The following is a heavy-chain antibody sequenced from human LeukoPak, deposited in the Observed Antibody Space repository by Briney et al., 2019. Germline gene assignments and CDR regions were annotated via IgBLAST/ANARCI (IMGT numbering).Heavy chain of an antibody. Sequence: ASVKVSCKASGGTFSSYAISWVRQAPGQGLEWIGGIIPIFGTANYAQKFQGRVTITTDESTSTAHMELSSLRSEDTAVYYCASSPKGLEWAYFDYWGQGALVTVSS. CDR1: GGTFSSYA. V-gene: IGHV1-69*05. CDR3: ASSPKGLEWAYFDY. D-gene: IGHD1-26*01. J-gene: IGHJ4*02. CDR2: IIPIFGTA.